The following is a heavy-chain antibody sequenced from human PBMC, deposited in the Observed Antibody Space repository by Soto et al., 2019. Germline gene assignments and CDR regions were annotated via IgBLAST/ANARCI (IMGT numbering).Heavy chain of an antibody. J-gene: IGHJ4*02. CDR3: ARNGDSYYFDY. V-gene: IGHV4-59*01. Sequence: SETLSLTCTVSGGSISSYYWSWIRQPPGKGLEWIGYIYYSGSTNYNPSLKSRVTISVDTSKNQFSLKLSSVTAADTAVYYCARNGDSYYFDYWGQGTLVTVSS. D-gene: IGHD4-17*01. CDR1: GGSISSYY. CDR2: IYYSGST.